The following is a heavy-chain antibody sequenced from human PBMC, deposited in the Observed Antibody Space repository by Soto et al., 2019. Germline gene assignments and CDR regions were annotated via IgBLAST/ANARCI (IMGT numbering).Heavy chain of an antibody. J-gene: IGHJ3*02. D-gene: IGHD3-3*01. Sequence: EVQLLESGGGLVQPGGSLRLSCATSGFSFRNYGMNWVRQAPGKGLEWVSGITKTGRSTFIADSVRGRFTISRDNLKNIMYLQMNSLRVDDTALYYCTKDAEAYDFAFDKWGQGTMVTVTS. CDR1: GFSFRNYG. V-gene: IGHV3-23*01. CDR2: ITKTGRST. CDR3: TKDAEAYDFAFDK.